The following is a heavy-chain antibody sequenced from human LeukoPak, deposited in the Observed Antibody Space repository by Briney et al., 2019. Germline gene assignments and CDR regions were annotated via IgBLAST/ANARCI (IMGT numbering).Heavy chain of an antibody. CDR3: ARDPAAVAGTGGDY. J-gene: IGHJ4*02. Sequence: RASVKVSCKASGYTFTGYYMHWVRQAPGQELEWMGWINPNSGGTNYAQKFQGRVTMTRDTSISTAYMELSRLRSDDTAVYYCARDPAAVAGTGGDYWGQGTLVTVYS. CDR1: GYTFTGYY. D-gene: IGHD6-19*01. CDR2: INPNSGGT. V-gene: IGHV1-2*02.